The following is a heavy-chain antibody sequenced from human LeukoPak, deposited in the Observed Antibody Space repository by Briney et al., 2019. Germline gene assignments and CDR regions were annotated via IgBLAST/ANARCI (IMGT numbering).Heavy chain of an antibody. CDR3: HWVNEVDAFDI. V-gene: IGHV3-53*01. CDR2: IYSGGST. D-gene: IGHD2-8*01. J-gene: IGHJ3*02. Sequence: GGSLRLSCAASGFTVSSNYMSWIRQAPGKGLEWVSVIYSGGSTYYADSVKGRFTISRDNFKNTLYLQMNSLRAEDTAVYYCHWVNEVDAFDIWGQGTMVTVSS. CDR1: GFTVSSNY.